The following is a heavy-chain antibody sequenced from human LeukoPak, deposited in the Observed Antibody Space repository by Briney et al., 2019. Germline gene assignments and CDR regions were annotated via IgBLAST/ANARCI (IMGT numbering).Heavy chain of an antibody. D-gene: IGHD4-17*01. Sequence: GGSLRLSCAASGFTFSSYSMNWVRQAPGKGLEWVSSISSSSSSIYYADSVKGRFTISRDNAKNSLYLQMNSMRAEDTAVYYCARGSYDYGDYVPYYYYYMDVWGKGTTVTVSS. J-gene: IGHJ6*03. CDR1: GFTFSSYS. V-gene: IGHV3-21*01. CDR2: ISSSSSSI. CDR3: ARGSYDYGDYVPYYYYYMDV.